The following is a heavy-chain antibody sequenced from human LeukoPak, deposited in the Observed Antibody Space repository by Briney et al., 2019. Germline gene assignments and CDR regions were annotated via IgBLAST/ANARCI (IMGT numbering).Heavy chain of an antibody. CDR3: AREGYCSSGSCARYFQH. V-gene: IGHV4-59*01. CDR1: GGSFSGYY. Sequence: SETLSLTCAVYGGSFSGYYWNWIRQPPGKGLEWIGSIYYSGSTNYNPSLKSRLTISVDTSKNQFSLKLNSVTAADTAVYYCAREGYCSSGSCARYFQHWGQGTLVTVSS. J-gene: IGHJ1*01. CDR2: IYYSGST. D-gene: IGHD2-15*01.